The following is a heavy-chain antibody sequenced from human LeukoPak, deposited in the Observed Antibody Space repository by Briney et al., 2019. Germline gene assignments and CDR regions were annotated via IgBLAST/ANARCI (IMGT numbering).Heavy chain of an antibody. CDR1: GITLSNYG. J-gene: IGHJ6*03. V-gene: IGHV3-23*01. D-gene: IGHD4-23*01. CDR2: ISDSGGNT. Sequence: GGSLRLSCAVSGITLSNYGMSWVRQAPGKGLEWVAGISDSGGNTKYADSVKGRFTISRDNPKNTLYLQMNSLRAEDTAVYYCAKDGNPDTNYYYYYMDVWGKGTTVTVSS. CDR3: AKDGNPDTNYYYYYMDV.